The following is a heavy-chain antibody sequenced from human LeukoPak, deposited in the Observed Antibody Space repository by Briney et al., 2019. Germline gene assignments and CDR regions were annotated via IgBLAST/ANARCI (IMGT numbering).Heavy chain of an antibody. CDR3: ARASIPIVATMGFDY. J-gene: IGHJ4*02. Sequence: PSETLSLTCAVYGGSFSGYYWSWIRQPPGKGLEWIEEINHSGSTNYNPSLKSRVTISVDTSKNQFSLKLSSVTAADTAVYYCARASIPIVATMGFDYWGQGTLVAVSS. CDR2: INHSGST. CDR1: GGSFSGYY. V-gene: IGHV4-34*01. D-gene: IGHD5-12*01.